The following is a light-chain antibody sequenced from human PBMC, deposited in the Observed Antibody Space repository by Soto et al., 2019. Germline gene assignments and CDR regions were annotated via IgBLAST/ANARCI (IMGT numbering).Light chain of an antibody. CDR1: SSDVGRYYL. Sequence: QSVLTQPASVSGSPGQSITISCTGTSSDVGRYYLVSWYQQHPGKAPKLIIHEVTKRPSGVSNRFSGSKSGNTASLTISGLQAEDEADYYCGSYAGIITLVFGGGTKLTVL. CDR2: EVT. CDR3: GSYAGIITLV. V-gene: IGLV2-23*02. J-gene: IGLJ2*01.